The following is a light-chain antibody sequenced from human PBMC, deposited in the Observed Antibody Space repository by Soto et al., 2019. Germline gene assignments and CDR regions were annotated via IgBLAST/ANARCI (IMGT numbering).Light chain of an antibody. CDR2: WAS. CDR3: QQYVDTPYT. J-gene: IGKJ2*01. V-gene: IGKV4-1*01. Sequence: DIVMTQSPDSLAVSLGERATINCKSSQSVLYSYNNKNYLAWFQQKSGQPPRLLIYWASTRESGVPDRFSGSESGTDFTLTISSLQAEDVAVYYCQQYVDTPYTFGQGTKLDIK. CDR1: QSVLYSYNNKNY.